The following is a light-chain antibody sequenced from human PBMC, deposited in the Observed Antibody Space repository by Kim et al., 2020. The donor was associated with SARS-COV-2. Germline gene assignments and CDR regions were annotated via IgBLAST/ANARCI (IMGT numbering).Light chain of an antibody. Sequence: VTTACTESRSNSGAGYVVRKYQQLPGTAPKLLIYGNSKRPSGVPDRFSGCKSGTSASLAITGLQAEDEADYYCQSYDSSLSGSYVFGTGTKVTVL. CDR1: RSNSGAGYV. CDR3: QSYDSSLSGSYV. V-gene: IGLV1-40*01. CDR2: GNS. J-gene: IGLJ1*01.